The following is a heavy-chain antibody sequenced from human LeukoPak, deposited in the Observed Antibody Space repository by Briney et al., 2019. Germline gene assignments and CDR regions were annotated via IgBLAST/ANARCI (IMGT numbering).Heavy chain of an antibody. D-gene: IGHD3-3*01. Sequence: ASVKVSCKASGYTFTSYGISWVRQAPGQGLEWMGWISAYNGNTNYAQKLQGRVTMTRNTSISTAYMELSSLRSEDTAVYYCARAHPGLRFLEWLLSGGWFDPWGQGTLVTVSS. CDR1: GYTFTSYG. V-gene: IGHV1-18*01. CDR2: ISAYNGNT. CDR3: ARAHPGLRFLEWLLSGGWFDP. J-gene: IGHJ5*02.